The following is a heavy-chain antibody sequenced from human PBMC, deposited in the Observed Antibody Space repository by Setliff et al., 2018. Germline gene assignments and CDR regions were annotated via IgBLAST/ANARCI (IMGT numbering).Heavy chain of an antibody. D-gene: IGHD3-22*01. CDR1: DYKFLSYG. V-gene: IGHV1-18*01. CDR3: ARVVAHTHFYDRSDYYFDGLDI. J-gene: IGHJ3*02. Sequence: ASVKVSCKASDYKFLSYGMSWVRQAPGQGLEWMGWIRPYIGHTIYAQKFQGRVTMTTDAPTSTAYMELTSLRHDDTAVYYCARVVAHTHFYDRSDYYFDGLDIWGQGAKVTVSS. CDR2: IRPYIGHT.